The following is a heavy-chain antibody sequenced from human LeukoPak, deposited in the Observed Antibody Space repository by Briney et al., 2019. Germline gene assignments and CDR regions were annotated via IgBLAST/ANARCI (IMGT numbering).Heavy chain of an antibody. CDR2: ISGSGGST. Sequence: GGSLRLSCAASGFTFSSYGMSWVRQAPGKGLEWVSAISGSGGSTYYTDSVKGRFTISRDNSKNTLYLQMNSLRAEDTAVYYCAKRGVDHYFDYWGQGTLVTVSS. D-gene: IGHD3-10*01. CDR1: GFTFSSYG. V-gene: IGHV3-23*01. CDR3: AKRGVDHYFDY. J-gene: IGHJ4*02.